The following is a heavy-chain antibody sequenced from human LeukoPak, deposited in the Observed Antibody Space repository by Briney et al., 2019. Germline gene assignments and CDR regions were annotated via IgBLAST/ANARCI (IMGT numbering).Heavy chain of an antibody. Sequence: GESLKISCKGSGYSFTSYWSSWVRQMPGKGLEWVGRIDPSDSYTNYSPSFQGHVTISADKSISTAYLQWSSLKASDTAMYYCARQGVELLFNFQHWGQGTLVTVSS. J-gene: IGHJ1*01. CDR1: GYSFTSYW. CDR3: ARQGVELLFNFQH. V-gene: IGHV5-10-1*01. D-gene: IGHD2-2*01. CDR2: IDPSDSYT.